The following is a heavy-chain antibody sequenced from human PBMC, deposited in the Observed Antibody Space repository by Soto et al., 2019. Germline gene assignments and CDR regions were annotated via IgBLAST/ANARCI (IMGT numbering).Heavy chain of an antibody. CDR3: ARVSTTWEDDY. D-gene: IGHD5-12*01. Sequence: EVQLVESGGGLVQPGGSLRLSCAASGFTFSDYGVNWVRQAPGKGLERISYISSGSDTIYYADSVKGRFTISRDDAKNSLFLQMTSLRDEDTAVYYCARVSTTWEDDYWGQGTLVTVSS. CDR1: GFTFSDYG. J-gene: IGHJ4*02. V-gene: IGHV3-48*02. CDR2: ISSGSDTI.